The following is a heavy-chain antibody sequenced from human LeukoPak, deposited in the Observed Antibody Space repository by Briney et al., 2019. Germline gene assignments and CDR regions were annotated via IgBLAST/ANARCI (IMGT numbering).Heavy chain of an antibody. Sequence: PGGSQRLSCAASGFTVSSNYMSWVRQAPGKGLEWVSVIYSGGSTYYADSVKGRFTISRDNSKNTLYLQMNSLRAEDTAVYYCASLSLYQLLQDYWGQGTLVTVSS. CDR3: ASLSLYQLLQDY. D-gene: IGHD2-2*01. CDR1: GFTVSSNY. V-gene: IGHV3-66*01. J-gene: IGHJ4*02. CDR2: IYSGGST.